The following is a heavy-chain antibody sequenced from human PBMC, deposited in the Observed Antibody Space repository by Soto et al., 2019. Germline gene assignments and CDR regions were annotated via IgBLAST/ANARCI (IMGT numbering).Heavy chain of an antibody. D-gene: IGHD6-6*01. CDR2: IYHSGST. J-gene: IGHJ6*02. CDR3: ARDLDCSSSSQCYYGMDV. V-gene: IGHV4-38-2*02. Sequence: SETLSLTCAVSGYSISSGYYWGWIRQPPGKGLEWIGSIYHSGSTYYNPSLKSRVTISVDTSKNQFSLKLSSVTAADTAGYYCARDLDCSSSSQCYYGMDVWGQGTTVTVSS. CDR1: GYSISSGYY.